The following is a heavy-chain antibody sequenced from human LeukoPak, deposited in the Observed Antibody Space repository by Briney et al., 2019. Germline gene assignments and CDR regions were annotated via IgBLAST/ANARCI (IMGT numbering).Heavy chain of an antibody. V-gene: IGHV1-69*13. CDR2: IIPIFGTA. CDR1: GGTFSSYA. CDR3: AGDSPPVGTNWFDP. Sequence: SVTVSCKAPGGTFSSYAISWVRQAPGQGLEWMGGIIPIFGTANYAQKFQGRVTITADESTSTAYMELSSLRSEDTAVYYCAGDSPPVGTNWFDPWGQGTLVTVSS. J-gene: IGHJ5*02. D-gene: IGHD1-26*01.